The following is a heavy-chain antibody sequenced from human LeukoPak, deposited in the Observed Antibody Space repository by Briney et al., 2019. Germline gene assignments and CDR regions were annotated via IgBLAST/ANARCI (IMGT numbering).Heavy chain of an antibody. V-gene: IGHV4-59*12. J-gene: IGHJ5*02. CDR3: ARMRKGYYDSSGSNWFDP. Sequence: PSETLSLTCTVSGGSISSYYWSWIRQPPGKGLEWIAYISDIGSINYNPSLKSRVTISVDTSKNQFSLKLSSVTAADTAVYYCARMRKGYYDSSGSNWFDPWGQGTLVTVSS. CDR1: GGSISSYY. CDR2: ISDIGSI. D-gene: IGHD3-22*01.